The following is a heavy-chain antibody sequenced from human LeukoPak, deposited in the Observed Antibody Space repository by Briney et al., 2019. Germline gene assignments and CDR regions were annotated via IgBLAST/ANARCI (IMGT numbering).Heavy chain of an antibody. Sequence: GGSLRLSCAASGFTFSTYDMHWVRQATGKGLEWVSAIDTTGDTYYPGSVKGRFTISRENAKDSLYLQMNSLRAGDTAVYYCARDRGGGHMDVWGKGTTVTISS. V-gene: IGHV3-13*01. D-gene: IGHD2-15*01. CDR1: GFTFSTYD. J-gene: IGHJ6*03. CDR3: ARDRGGGHMDV. CDR2: IDTTGDT.